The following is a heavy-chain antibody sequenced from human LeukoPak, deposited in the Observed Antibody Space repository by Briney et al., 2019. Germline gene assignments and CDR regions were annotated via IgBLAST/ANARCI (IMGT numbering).Heavy chain of an antibody. J-gene: IGHJ4*02. CDR2: FGTRSTSV. Sequence: GGSLRLSCTASGFAFSGYSMNWIRQAPGKGLEWVSSFGTRSTSVYHAGSVKGRFAISRDNAKNSLYLQMNSLRAEDTALYYCAREVSEGFDFWGQGTLVTVSS. CDR3: AREVSEGFDF. D-gene: IGHD3-22*01. CDR1: GFAFSGYS. V-gene: IGHV3-21*01.